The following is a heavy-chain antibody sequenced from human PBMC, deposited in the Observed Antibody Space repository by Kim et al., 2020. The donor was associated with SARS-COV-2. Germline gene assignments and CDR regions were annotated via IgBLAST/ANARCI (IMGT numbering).Heavy chain of an antibody. Sequence: ASVKVSCKASGYTFTGYYMHWVRQAPGQGLEWMGWINPNSGGTNYAQKFQGRVTMTRDTSISTAYMELSRLRSDDTAVYYCARGGDIVLMVYAMSVDYWGQGTLVTVSS. CDR3: ARGGDIVLMVYAMSVDY. CDR1: GYTFTGYY. V-gene: IGHV1-2*02. J-gene: IGHJ4*02. D-gene: IGHD2-8*01. CDR2: INPNSGGT.